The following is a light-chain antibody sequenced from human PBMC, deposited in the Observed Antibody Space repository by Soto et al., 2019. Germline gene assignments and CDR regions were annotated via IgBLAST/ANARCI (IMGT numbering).Light chain of an antibody. Sequence: DIQMTQSPSSLSASIGDRVTITCRASQSISNYLSWYQQKPGKAPNLLIYAASSLQSGVPARFSGSGSGTDFTLTISSLQPEDFATYYCQQSYSTLRTFGQGTKVDIK. J-gene: IGKJ1*01. CDR3: QQSYSTLRT. CDR1: QSISNY. V-gene: IGKV1-39*01. CDR2: AAS.